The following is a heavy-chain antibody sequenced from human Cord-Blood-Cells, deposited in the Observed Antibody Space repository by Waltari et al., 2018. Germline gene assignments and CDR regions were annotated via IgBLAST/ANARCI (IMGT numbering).Heavy chain of an antibody. CDR1: GFTFSSYS. CDR3: ARGKVTTDDAFDI. CDR2: ISSSSSYI. J-gene: IGHJ3*02. Sequence: EVQLVESGGGLVMPGGSLRLSCAASGFTFSSYSLNWVRQAPGKGLEWVSSISSSSSYIYYADSVKGRFTISRDNAKNSLYLQMNSLRAEDTAVYYCARGKVTTDDAFDIWGQGTMVTVSS. D-gene: IGHD4-4*01. V-gene: IGHV3-21*01.